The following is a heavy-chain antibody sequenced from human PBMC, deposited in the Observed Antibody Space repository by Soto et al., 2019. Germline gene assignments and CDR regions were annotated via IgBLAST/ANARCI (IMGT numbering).Heavy chain of an antibody. D-gene: IGHD1-26*01. CDR1: GGTFSRYA. J-gene: IGHJ5*02. V-gene: IGHV1-69*13. Sequence: SVKVSCKASGGTFSRYAISWVRQAPGQGLEWMGGIIPIFGTANYAQKFRGRVTITADESTSTAYMELSSLRFEDTAVYYCARAIVGPTTTGWLDPWGQGTLVTVSS. CDR2: IIPIFGTA. CDR3: ARAIVGPTTTGWLDP.